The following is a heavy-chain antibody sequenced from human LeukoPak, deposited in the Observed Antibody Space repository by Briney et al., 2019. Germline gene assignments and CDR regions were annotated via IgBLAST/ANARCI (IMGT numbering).Heavy chain of an antibody. CDR3: AKESRRYYDSGGYYLDY. CDR2: IYSGGST. V-gene: IGHV3-66*01. J-gene: IGHJ4*02. D-gene: IGHD3-22*01. CDR1: GFTVSSNY. Sequence: PGGSLRLSCAASGFTVSSNYMSWVRQAPGKGLEWVSVIYSGGSTYYADSVKGRFTISRDNSKNTLYLQMNSLRAEDTAVYYCAKESRRYYDSGGYYLDYWGQGTLVTVSS.